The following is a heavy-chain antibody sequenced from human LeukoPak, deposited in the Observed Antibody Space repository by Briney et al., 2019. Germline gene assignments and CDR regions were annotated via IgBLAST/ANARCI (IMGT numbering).Heavy chain of an antibody. CDR1: GYTFTSYA. D-gene: IGHD5-18*01. V-gene: IGHV1-3*01. CDR3: ARDPGILSTWIQLWFGAGSAFDI. CDR2: INAGNGNT. J-gene: IGHJ3*02. Sequence: ASVKVSCKASGYTFTSYAMHWVRQAPGQRLEWMGWINAGNGNTKYSQKFQGRVTITRDTSASTAYMELSSLRSEDTAVYYCARDPGILSTWIQLWFGAGSAFDIWGQGTMVTVSS.